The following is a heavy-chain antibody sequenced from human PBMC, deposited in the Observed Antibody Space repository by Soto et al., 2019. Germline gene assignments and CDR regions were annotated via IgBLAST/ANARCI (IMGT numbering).Heavy chain of an antibody. J-gene: IGHJ6*03. CDR1: GFTFSSYS. CDR2: ISSSSSYI. D-gene: IGHD1-26*01. V-gene: IGHV3-21*01. Sequence: ETLSLTCAASGFTFSSYSMNWVRQAPGKGLEWVSSISSSSSYIYYADSVKGRFTISRDNAKNSLYLQMNSLRAEDTAVYYCARGAGDYSGYDMDVWGKGTTVTVSS. CDR3: ARGAGDYSGYDMDV.